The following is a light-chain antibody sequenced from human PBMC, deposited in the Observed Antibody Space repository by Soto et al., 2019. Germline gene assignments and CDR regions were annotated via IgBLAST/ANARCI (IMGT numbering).Light chain of an antibody. J-gene: IGKJ2*01. CDR2: GAS. CDR3: QQYGSSPYT. Sequence: EIVLTQSPGTLSLSPGERVTVSCRASQSVSSSYLAWYQQKPGQAPRLLIYGASSRATGIPDRFSGSGSGTDITLTISRLESEDFAVYYCQQYGSSPYTFGQGTKLEIK. V-gene: IGKV3-20*01. CDR1: QSVSSSY.